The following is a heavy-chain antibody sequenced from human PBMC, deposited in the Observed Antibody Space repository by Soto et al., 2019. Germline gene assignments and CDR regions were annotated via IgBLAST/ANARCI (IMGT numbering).Heavy chain of an antibody. J-gene: IGHJ4*02. CDR2: IIPIFGTA. V-gene: IGHV1-69*01. D-gene: IGHD3-22*01. CDR3: ARGLISSGYYYESSAFDY. CDR1: GGTFSSYA. Sequence: QVQLVQSGAEVKKPGSSVKVSCKASGGTFSSYAISWVRQAPGQGLEWMGGIIPIFGTANYAQKFQGRVTITADGSTSTAYMELSSLRSEDTAVYYCARGLISSGYYYESSAFDYWGQGTLVTVSS.